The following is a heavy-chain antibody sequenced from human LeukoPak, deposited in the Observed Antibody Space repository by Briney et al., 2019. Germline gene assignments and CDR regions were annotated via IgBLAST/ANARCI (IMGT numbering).Heavy chain of an antibody. Sequence: GGSLRLSCAASGFTFDDYGMTWVSQAPGKRLEWVSGINWNGGSTGYADSVKGRFTISRDNAKNSLYLQMNSLRAEDTALYYCARRSGYDSNYFDYWGQGTLVTVSS. CDR2: INWNGGST. CDR1: GFTFDDYG. CDR3: ARRSGYDSNYFDY. J-gene: IGHJ4*02. D-gene: IGHD5-12*01. V-gene: IGHV3-20*04.